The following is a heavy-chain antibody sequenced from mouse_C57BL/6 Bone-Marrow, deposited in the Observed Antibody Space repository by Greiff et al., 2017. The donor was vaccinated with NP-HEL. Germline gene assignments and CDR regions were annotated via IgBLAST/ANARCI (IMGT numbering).Heavy chain of an antibody. D-gene: IGHD1-1*01. Sequence: EVKVEESGGGLVKPGGSLKLSCAASGFTFSSYTMSWVRQTPEKRLEWVATVSGGGGNTYYPDSVKGRFTISRDNAKNTLDMQMSSVRSEDTALYYCARPHYYGSGYVTFDYWGQGTTLTVSS. CDR3: ARPHYYGSGYVTFDY. CDR1: GFTFSSYT. J-gene: IGHJ2*01. CDR2: VSGGGGNT. V-gene: IGHV5-9*01.